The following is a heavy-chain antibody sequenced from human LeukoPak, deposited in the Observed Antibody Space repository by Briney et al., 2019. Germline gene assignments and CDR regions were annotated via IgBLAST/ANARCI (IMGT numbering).Heavy chain of an antibody. CDR2: IRHYRTNQ. D-gene: IGHD2/OR15-2a*01. V-gene: IGHV3-30*02. CDR3: ARATFNGFDI. CDR1: GFTFSNYG. J-gene: IGHJ3*02. Sequence: GGSLRLSCAASGFTFSNYGMDWVRQAPGKGLEWVTFIRHYRTNQYYGDSVKGRFTSSRDNSKNMVYLQMNSLRTEDTAVYYCARATFNGFDIWGQGTMVIVSS.